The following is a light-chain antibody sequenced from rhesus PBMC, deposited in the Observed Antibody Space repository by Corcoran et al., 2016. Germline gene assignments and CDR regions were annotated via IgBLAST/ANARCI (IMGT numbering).Light chain of an antibody. CDR3: LQSKNSWT. V-gene: IGKV7-13*01. CDR2: QAS. Sequence: DIVLSQSPASLAVSPGQRATILCRASESVSVYGITLIHWYQPIQGQPPKLLIHQASTKDTGVPARSSGSGSGTDCTLTINPVEPDDAADYYCLQSKNSWTFGQGTKVEIK. CDR1: ESVSVYGITL. J-gene: IGKJ1*01.